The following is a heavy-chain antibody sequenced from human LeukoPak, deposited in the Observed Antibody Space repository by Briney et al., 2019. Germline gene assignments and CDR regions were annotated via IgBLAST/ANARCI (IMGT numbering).Heavy chain of an antibody. CDR1: GFTFNSYS. CDR3: AKPGRYCSSTSCYGRDWFDP. V-gene: IGHV3-21*01. D-gene: IGHD2-2*01. J-gene: IGHJ5*02. CDR2: ISSTNSYI. Sequence: GGSLRLSCAASGFTFNSYSMNWVRQAPGKGLEWVSSISSTNSYIYYADSLKGRFTISRDNSKNTLYLQMNSLRAEATAVYYCAKPGRYCSSTSCYGRDWFDPWGQGTLVTVSS.